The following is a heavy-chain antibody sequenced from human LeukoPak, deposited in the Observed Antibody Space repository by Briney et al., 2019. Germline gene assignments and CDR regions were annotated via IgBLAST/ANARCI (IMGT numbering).Heavy chain of an antibody. D-gene: IGHD3-22*01. Sequence: QPGRSLRLSCAASAFTFSSYGMHWVRQAPGKGLEWVAVIWYDGGNKYYADSVKGRFTISRDNSKKTLYLQMNSLRAEDRAVYHCARDEAGGGGYYHSSGYLYYWGQGTLVTVSS. CDR3: ARDEAGGGGYYHSSGYLYY. J-gene: IGHJ4*02. V-gene: IGHV3-33*01. CDR1: AFTFSSYG. CDR2: IWYDGGNK.